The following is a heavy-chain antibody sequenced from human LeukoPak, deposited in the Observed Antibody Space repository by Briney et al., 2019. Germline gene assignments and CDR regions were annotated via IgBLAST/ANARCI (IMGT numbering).Heavy chain of an antibody. D-gene: IGHD3-10*01. J-gene: IGHJ6*02. CDR1: GFTFSSYA. CDR2: ISGSGGST. CDR3: AKDTTGFGEFNYYYYGMDV. Sequence: PGGSLRLSCAASGFTFSSYAMSWVRQAPGKGLEWVSAISGSGGSTYYADSVKGRFTISRDNSKNTLYLQMNSLRAEDTAAYYCAKDTTGFGEFNYYYYGMDVWGQGTTVTVSS. V-gene: IGHV3-23*01.